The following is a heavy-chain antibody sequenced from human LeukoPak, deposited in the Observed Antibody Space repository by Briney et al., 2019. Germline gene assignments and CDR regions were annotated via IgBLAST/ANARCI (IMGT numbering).Heavy chain of an antibody. CDR2: ISSSSSYI. J-gene: IGHJ4*02. V-gene: IGHV3-21*01. Sequence: GGSLRLSCAASGFTFSSYSMNWVRQAPGKGLEWVSSISSSSSYIYYADSVKGRFTISRDNAKNSLYLQMNSLRAEDTAVYYCARDLLQTGTSYYYFDYWGQGTLVTVSS. CDR3: ARDLLQTGTSYYYFDY. CDR1: GFTFSSYS. D-gene: IGHD2-15*01.